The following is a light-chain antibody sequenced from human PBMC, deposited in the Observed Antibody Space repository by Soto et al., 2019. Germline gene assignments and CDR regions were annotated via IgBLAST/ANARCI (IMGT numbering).Light chain of an antibody. J-gene: IGKJ2*01. V-gene: IGKV3-15*01. Sequence: EIVMTQSPATLSVSPGERATLSCRASEDISNKLAWYQQKPGQAPRLLMYGATMRASAFPARFSGSGSGTEFTLTIRDLQSDDFAVYYCHQYYNWPPFYTFGQGTKLEIK. CDR3: HQYYNWPPFYT. CDR1: EDISNK. CDR2: GAT.